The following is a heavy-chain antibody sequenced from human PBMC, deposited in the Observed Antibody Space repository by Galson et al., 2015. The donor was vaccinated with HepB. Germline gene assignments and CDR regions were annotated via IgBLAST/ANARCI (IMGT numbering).Heavy chain of an antibody. J-gene: IGHJ3*02. Sequence: LRLSCAASGFTFSSYWMSWVRQAPGKGLEWVANIKQDGSEKYYVDSVKGRFTISRDNAKNSLYLQMNSLRAEDTAVYYCVSACSGGSCYSVLAFDIWGQGTMVTVSS. CDR1: GFTFSSYW. D-gene: IGHD2-15*01. V-gene: IGHV3-7*03. CDR3: VSACSGGSCYSVLAFDI. CDR2: IKQDGSEK.